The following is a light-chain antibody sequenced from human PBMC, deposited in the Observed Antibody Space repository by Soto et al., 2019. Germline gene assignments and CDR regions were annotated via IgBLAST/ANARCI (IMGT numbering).Light chain of an antibody. V-gene: IGKV1-5*03. CDR1: QSIDIN. J-gene: IGKJ2*01. CDR3: QQYQHKSYPYT. CDR2: KAS. Sequence: DIQMTQSPSTLSASVGDRVTITCRARQSIDINLAWYQQKPGKAPNLLIYKASSLESGVPSRFSGSGSGTEFTLTISSLQPDDFATYYCQQYQHKSYPYTFGQGTKLEIK.